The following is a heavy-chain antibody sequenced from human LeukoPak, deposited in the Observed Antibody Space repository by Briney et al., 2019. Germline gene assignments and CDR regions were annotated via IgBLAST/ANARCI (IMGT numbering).Heavy chain of an antibody. J-gene: IGHJ4*02. Sequence: GGSLRLSCAASGFTFSSYGMSWVRQAPGKGLEWVSAISGSGGSTYYADSVKGRFTISRDNSKNTLHLQMSSLRAEDTAIYYCARDSNWNNGGFDYWGQGTLVTVSA. CDR1: GFTFSSYG. CDR3: ARDSNWNNGGFDY. D-gene: IGHD1/OR15-1a*01. V-gene: IGHV3-23*01. CDR2: ISGSGGST.